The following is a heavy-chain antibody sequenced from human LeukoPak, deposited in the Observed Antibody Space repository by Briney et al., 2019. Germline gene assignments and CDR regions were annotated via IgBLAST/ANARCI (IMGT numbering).Heavy chain of an antibody. V-gene: IGHV4-59*01. Sequence: SGTLSLTCTVSGGSISSYYWSWIRQPPGKGLEWIGYIYYSGSTNYNPSLKSRVTISVDTSKNQFSLKLSSVTAADTAVYYCARAPRARGAFDIWGQGTMVTVSS. J-gene: IGHJ3*02. CDR1: GGSISSYY. CDR2: IYYSGST. CDR3: ARAPRARGAFDI.